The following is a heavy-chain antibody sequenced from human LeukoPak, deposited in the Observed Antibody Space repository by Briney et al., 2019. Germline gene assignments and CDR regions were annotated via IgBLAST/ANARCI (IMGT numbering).Heavy chain of an antibody. CDR3: ATLGYCSAGSC. CDR1: GVSITSSSYY. CDR2: IYYSGTT. D-gene: IGHD2-15*01. Sequence: PSETLSLTCTVSGVSITSSSYYWGWIRQPPGKGLEWIGSIYYSGTTYYNPSLKSRVTISVDTSKNQFSLKLSSVTAADTAVYYCATLGYCSAGSCWGQGTMVTVSS. V-gene: IGHV4-39*01. J-gene: IGHJ3*01.